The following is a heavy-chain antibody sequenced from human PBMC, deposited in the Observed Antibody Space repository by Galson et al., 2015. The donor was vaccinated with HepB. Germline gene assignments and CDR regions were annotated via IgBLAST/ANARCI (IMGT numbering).Heavy chain of an antibody. J-gene: IGHJ4*02. CDR1: GFTFSSYG. CDR3: AKDHYYDSSGYPVAFDY. D-gene: IGHD3-22*01. CDR2: ISYGGSNK. V-gene: IGHV3-30*18. Sequence: SLRLSCAASGFTFSSYGMHWVRQAPGKGLEWVAVISYGGSNKYYADSVKGRFTISRDNSKNTLYLQMNSLRAEDTAVYYCAKDHYYDSSGYPVAFDYWGQGTLVTVSS.